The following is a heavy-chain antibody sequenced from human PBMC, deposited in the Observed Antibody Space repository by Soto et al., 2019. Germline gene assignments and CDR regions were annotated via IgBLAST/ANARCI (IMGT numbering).Heavy chain of an antibody. V-gene: IGHV4-59*01. J-gene: IGHJ4*02. CDR1: GGSISSYY. CDR2: IYYSGST. CDR3: ARDSVAGTLDH. D-gene: IGHD6-19*01. Sequence: SETLSLTCTVSGGSISSYYWSWIRQPPGKGLEWIGYIYYSGSTNYNPSLKSRVTISVDTSKNQFSLKLSSVTAADTAVYYCARDSVAGTLDHWGQGTLVPVSS.